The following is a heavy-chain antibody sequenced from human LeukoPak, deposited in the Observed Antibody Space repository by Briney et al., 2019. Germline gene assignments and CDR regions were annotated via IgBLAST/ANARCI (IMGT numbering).Heavy chain of an antibody. D-gene: IGHD1-26*01. V-gene: IGHV4-34*01. CDR2: INHSGST. CDR3: ARGQGGNYYLNYFDY. Sequence: SETLSLTCAVYGGSFSGYYWSWIRQPPGKGLEWIGEINHSGSTTYNPSLKSRVTFSVDTSRNQFSLKLTSVTAADTALYYCARGQGGNYYLNYFDYWRQGALVTVSS. CDR1: GGSFSGYY. J-gene: IGHJ4*02.